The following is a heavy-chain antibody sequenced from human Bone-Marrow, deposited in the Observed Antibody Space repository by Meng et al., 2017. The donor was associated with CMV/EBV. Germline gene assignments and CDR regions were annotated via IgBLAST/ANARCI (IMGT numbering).Heavy chain of an antibody. V-gene: IGHV4-34*03. CDR1: GGSFSGYY. Sequence: GSLRLSCAVYGGSFSGYYWSWIRQPPGKGLEWIGEINHSGSTNYNPSLKSRVTISVDTSKNQFSLKLSSVTAADTAVYYCRIVEMATSEDYWGQGTLVTVSS. CDR3: RIVEMATSEDY. CDR2: INHSGST. D-gene: IGHD5-24*01. J-gene: IGHJ4*02.